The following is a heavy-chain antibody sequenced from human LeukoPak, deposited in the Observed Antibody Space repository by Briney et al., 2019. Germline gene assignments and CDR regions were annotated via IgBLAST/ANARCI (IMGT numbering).Heavy chain of an antibody. CDR1: GFTFSDYY. CDR2: ITTSGNAI. D-gene: IGHD3/OR15-3a*01. V-gene: IGHV3-11*01. Sequence: PGGSLRLSCAASGFTFSDYYMSWIRQAPGKGLEWVSYITTSGNAIYNGDSVKGRFTLSRDNAKKSLYLEMNSLRADDTAVYYCATWTGKILYWGQGTLVTVAS. J-gene: IGHJ4*02. CDR3: ATWTGKILY.